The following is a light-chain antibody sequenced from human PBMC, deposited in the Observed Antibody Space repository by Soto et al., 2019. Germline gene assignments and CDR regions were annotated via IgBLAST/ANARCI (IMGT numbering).Light chain of an antibody. J-gene: IGLJ2*01. CDR2: GNS. CDR3: QSYDSSLSGAV. V-gene: IGLV1-40*01. Sequence: QSVLTQPPSVSGAPGQRVTISCTGSSSKIGAGYDVHWYQQLPGTAPKLLIYGNSNRPSGVPDRFSGSKSGTSASQAITGLQAEDEADYYCQSYDSSLSGAVFGGGTKVTVL. CDR1: SSKIGAGYD.